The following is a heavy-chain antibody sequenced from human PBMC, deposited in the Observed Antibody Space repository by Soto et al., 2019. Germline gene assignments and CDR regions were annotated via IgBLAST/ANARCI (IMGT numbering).Heavy chain of an antibody. CDR3: ARVPSPFDYYYAMDV. J-gene: IGHJ6*02. D-gene: IGHD3-16*01. Sequence: SETLSLTCTVSGDSIGSVNKYCSWIRQPPGKGLEWIGYIFSSGTTYYNPSLKSRLTMSLDTSQNQFSLKLNSVTDADTAVYYCARVPSPFDYYYAMDVWGQGTTVTVSS. CDR1: GDSIGSVNKY. CDR2: IFSSGTT. V-gene: IGHV4-30-4*01.